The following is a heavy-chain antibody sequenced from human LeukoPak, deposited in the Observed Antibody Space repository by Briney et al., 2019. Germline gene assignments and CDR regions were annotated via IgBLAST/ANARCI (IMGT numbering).Heavy chain of an antibody. Sequence: GESLKISCKGSGYSFTSYWIGWVRQMPGKGLEWMGIIYPGDSDIRYSPSFQGQVTISADKSVNTAYLQWSSLKASDTAMYYCARHPIVGATSPIHFDYWGQGTLVTVSS. CDR1: GYSFTSYW. CDR3: ARHPIVGATSPIHFDY. V-gene: IGHV5-51*01. D-gene: IGHD1-26*01. CDR2: IYPGDSDI. J-gene: IGHJ4*02.